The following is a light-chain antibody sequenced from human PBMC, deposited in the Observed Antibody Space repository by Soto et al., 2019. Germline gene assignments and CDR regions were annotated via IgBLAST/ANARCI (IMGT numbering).Light chain of an antibody. CDR1: TSNIGINF. J-gene: IGLJ2*01. Sequence: QSVLTQPPSVSAAPGQKVTISCSGSTSNIGINFVSWYQQLPGTAPKLLIYDNNKRPSGIPDRFSGSKSGTSATLGITGLQTGDEVDYYCATWDSSLSAVVFGGGTKVTVL. CDR2: DNN. V-gene: IGLV1-51*01. CDR3: ATWDSSLSAVV.